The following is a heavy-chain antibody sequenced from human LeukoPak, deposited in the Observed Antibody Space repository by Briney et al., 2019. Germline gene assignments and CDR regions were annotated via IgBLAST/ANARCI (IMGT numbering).Heavy chain of an antibody. CDR3: AREAAMAADY. CDR2: IDPNSGGT. J-gene: IGHJ4*02. D-gene: IGHD5-18*01. CDR1: GYTFTGYY. Sequence: ASVTVSCKASGYTFTGYYMHWVRQAPGQGLEWVGWIDPNSGGTNYAQKFQGRVTMTRDTSISTAYMELSTLRSDDTAVYYCAREAAMAADYWGQGTLVTVSS. V-gene: IGHV1-2*02.